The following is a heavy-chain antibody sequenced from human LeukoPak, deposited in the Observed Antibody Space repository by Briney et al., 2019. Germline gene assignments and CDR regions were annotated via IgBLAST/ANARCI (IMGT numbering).Heavy chain of an antibody. V-gene: IGHV3-30*19. CDR2: ISYDGSNK. CDR3: ARVVFLNVGDYEDY. J-gene: IGHJ4*02. Sequence: SGRSLRLSCAASGFTFSSYGMHWVRQAPGKGLEWVAVISYDGSNKYYADSVKGRFTISRDNSKNTLYLQMNSLRAEDTAVYYCARVVFLNVGDYEDYWGQGTLVTVSS. D-gene: IGHD4-17*01. CDR1: GFTFSSYG.